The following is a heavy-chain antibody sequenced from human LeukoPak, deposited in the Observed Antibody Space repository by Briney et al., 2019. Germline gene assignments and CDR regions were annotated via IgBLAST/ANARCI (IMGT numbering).Heavy chain of an antibody. CDR1: GFSFSSYT. Sequence: GRSLRLSYAASGFSFSSYTMHWVRQAPGKGLEWVAVISYDGSNEYYPDSVKGRFTISRDNSKNTLYLQMNSLKAEDTAVYYCARDSSGSYNWFDPWGQGTLVTVSS. CDR2: ISYDGSNE. CDR3: ARDSSGSYNWFDP. D-gene: IGHD6-19*01. J-gene: IGHJ5*02. V-gene: IGHV3-30*04.